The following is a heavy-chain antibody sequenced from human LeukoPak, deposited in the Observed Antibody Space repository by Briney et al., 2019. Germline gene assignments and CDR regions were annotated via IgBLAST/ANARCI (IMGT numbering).Heavy chain of an antibody. D-gene: IGHD2-2*01. Sequence: ASVKVSCKASGYTFTSYGISWVRQAPGQGLEGMGWISAYNGNTNYAQKLQGRVTMTTDTSTSTAYMELRSLRSDDTAVYYCARERGYCSSTSCYVGDLYYYYGMDVWGKGTTVTVSS. V-gene: IGHV1-18*04. CDR2: ISAYNGNT. CDR3: ARERGYCSSTSCYVGDLYYYYGMDV. CDR1: GYTFTSYG. J-gene: IGHJ6*04.